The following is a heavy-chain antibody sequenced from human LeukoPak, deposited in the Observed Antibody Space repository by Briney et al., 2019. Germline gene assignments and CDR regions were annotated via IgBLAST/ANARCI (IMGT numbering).Heavy chain of an antibody. J-gene: IGHJ3*02. CDR2: IYYSVST. CDR1: GGSISSGDYY. D-gene: IGHD2-15*01. Sequence: SETLSLTCTVSGGSISSGDYYWSWQPPHQGQDLKWIGYIYYSVSTYSNPSLKSRVTISVDTSKNQFSLKLSSVTAADTAVYYCARSGVVVVAHAFDIWGQGTMVTVSS. CDR3: ARSGVVVVAHAFDI. V-gene: IGHV4-31*03.